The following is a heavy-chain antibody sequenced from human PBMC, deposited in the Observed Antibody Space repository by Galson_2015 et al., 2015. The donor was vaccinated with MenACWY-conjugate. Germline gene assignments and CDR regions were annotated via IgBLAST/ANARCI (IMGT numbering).Heavy chain of an antibody. D-gene: IGHD3-22*01. J-gene: IGHJ3*02. CDR3: ARVQRISIILVEAGFDI. V-gene: IGHV3-30*04. Sequence: SLRLSCAASGFTFSSYAMHWVRQAPGKGLEWMAVISYDGSYKYYADSVKGRFSISRDNSKNTLYLQMNSLRAEDTAAYYCARVQRISIILVEAGFDIWGQGTMVIVSS. CDR2: ISYDGSYK. CDR1: GFTFSSYA.